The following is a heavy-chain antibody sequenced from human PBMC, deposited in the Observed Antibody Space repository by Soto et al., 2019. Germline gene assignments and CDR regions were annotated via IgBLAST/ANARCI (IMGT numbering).Heavy chain of an antibody. D-gene: IGHD2-8*02. V-gene: IGHV1-46*01. CDR3: ASDLLAAGADALDI. CDR2: INSSGGHT. Sequence: QMQLVQSGAEVKKPGASVKVSCKASGYTFTRHYIHWVRQAPGQGLEWMGIINSSGGHTYYAQKFQGRVALISDTSTSTVYMELSSLRSEATAVYYCASDLLAAGADALDIWGQGTMVTVSS. J-gene: IGHJ3*02. CDR1: GYTFTRHY.